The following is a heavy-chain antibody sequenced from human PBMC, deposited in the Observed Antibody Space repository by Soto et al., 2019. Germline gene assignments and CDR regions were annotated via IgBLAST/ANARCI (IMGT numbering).Heavy chain of an antibody. CDR2: INAGNGNT. CDR3: ASVVGRAFDI. D-gene: IGHD3-22*01. J-gene: IGHJ3*02. CDR1: GYTFTSYA. Sequence: QVQLVQSGAEVKKPGASVKVSCKASGYTFTSYAMHWVRQAPGQRLEWMGWINAGNGNTNYSQKFQGRVTITRDTSASTAYMELSSLRSEDTAVYDWASVVGRAFDIWGQGTMVTVSS. V-gene: IGHV1-3*01.